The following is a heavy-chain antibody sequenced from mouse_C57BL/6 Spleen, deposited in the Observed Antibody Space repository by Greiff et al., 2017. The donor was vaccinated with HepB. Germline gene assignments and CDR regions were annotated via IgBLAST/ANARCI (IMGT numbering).Heavy chain of an antibody. CDR1: GYTFTSYW. V-gene: IGHV1-55*01. D-gene: IGHD1-1*01. CDR3: ARGGFYYGSSSYWYFDV. Sequence: QVQLKQPGAELVKPGASVKMSCKASGYTFTSYWITWVKQRPGQGLEWIGDIYPGSGSTNYNEKFKSKATLTVDTSSSTAYMQLSSLTSEDSAVYYCARGGFYYGSSSYWYFDVWGTGTTVTVSS. J-gene: IGHJ1*03. CDR2: IYPGSGST.